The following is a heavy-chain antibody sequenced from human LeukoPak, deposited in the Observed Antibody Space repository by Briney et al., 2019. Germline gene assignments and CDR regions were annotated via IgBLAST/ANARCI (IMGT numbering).Heavy chain of an antibody. V-gene: IGHV7-4-1*02. Sequence: ASVKVSCKASGYTFTTYAMNWVRQAPGQGLEWMGWINTDTGNPTYAQGFTGRFVFSLDTSVSTAYLQISSLKAEDTAVYHCARASCTGGTCPTFIDFWGQGTLVTVSS. CDR1: GYTFTTYA. CDR3: ARASCTGGTCPTFIDF. CDR2: INTDTGNP. J-gene: IGHJ4*02. D-gene: IGHD2-15*01.